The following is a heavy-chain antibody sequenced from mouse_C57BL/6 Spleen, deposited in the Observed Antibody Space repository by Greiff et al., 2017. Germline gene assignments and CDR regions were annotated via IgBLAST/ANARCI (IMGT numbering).Heavy chain of an antibody. Sequence: QVQLKESGAELVKPGASVKLSCKASGYTFTEYTIHWVKQRSGQGLEWIGWFYPGSGSIKYNEKFKDKATLTADKSSSTVYMELSRLTSEDSAVYFCARHEDSDGSLYYAMDYWGQGTSVTVSS. J-gene: IGHJ4*01. CDR1: GYTFTEYT. CDR2: FYPGSGSI. D-gene: IGHD1-1*01. V-gene: IGHV1-62-2*01. CDR3: ARHEDSDGSLYYAMDY.